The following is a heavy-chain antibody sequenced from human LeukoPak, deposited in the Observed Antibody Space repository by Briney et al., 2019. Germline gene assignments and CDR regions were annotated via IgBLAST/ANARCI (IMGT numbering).Heavy chain of an antibody. CDR1: GYTFTGYY. CDR2: INPNSGGT. D-gene: IGHD3-3*01. J-gene: IGHJ5*02. V-gene: IGHV1-2*02. CDR3: ARGPTIFGVVTHRAWFDP. Sequence: ASVKVSCTASGYTFTGYYMHWVRQAPGQGLEWMGWINPNSGGTNYAQKFQGRVTTTRDTSISTAYMELSRLRSDDTAVYYCARGPTIFGVVTHRAWFDPWGQGTLVTVSS.